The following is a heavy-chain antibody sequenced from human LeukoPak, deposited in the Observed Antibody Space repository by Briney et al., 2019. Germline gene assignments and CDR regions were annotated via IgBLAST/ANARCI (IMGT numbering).Heavy chain of an antibody. Sequence: GGSLRLSCSASGFPFSSYAMHWVRQAPGKGLEYVSAISDRGGSTYYADSVKGRFTISRDNSKNTLYLQMSSLRAEDTAVYFCVRGYSFGPYGMDVWGQGTTVTVSS. CDR1: GFPFSSYA. CDR2: ISDRGGST. D-gene: IGHD2-15*01. V-gene: IGHV3-64D*09. CDR3: VRGYSFGPYGMDV. J-gene: IGHJ6*02.